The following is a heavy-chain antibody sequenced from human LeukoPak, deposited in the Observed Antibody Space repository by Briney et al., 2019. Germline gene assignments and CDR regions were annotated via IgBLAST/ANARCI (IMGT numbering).Heavy chain of an antibody. CDR2: ISGNGDST. CDR1: GFTFSSYA. CDR3: AKGGITMGIIDY. D-gene: IGHD3-10*01. Sequence: PGRSLRLSCAASGFTFSSYAMHWVRQAPGKGLEWVSVISGNGDSTYFIDSVKGRFTISRDNSKNTLDLQMNSLRAEDTAVYYCAKGGITMGIIDYWGQGTLVTVSS. V-gene: IGHV3-23*01. J-gene: IGHJ4*02.